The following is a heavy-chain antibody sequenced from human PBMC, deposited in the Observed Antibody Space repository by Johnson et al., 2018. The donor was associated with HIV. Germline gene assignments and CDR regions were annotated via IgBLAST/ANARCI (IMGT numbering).Heavy chain of an antibody. CDR2: IWYDGSNK. V-gene: IGHV3-33*08. J-gene: IGHJ3*01. Sequence: QVQLVESGGGLVQPGKSLRFSCAASGFTFNNYSVHWVRQAPGKGLEWVAVIWYDGSNKYYADSVKGRFTISRDNSKNTLYLQMNSLRAEDTAVYYCGRDGSDDSSGYYWRQGTMVTVSS. CDR3: GRDGSDDSSGYY. CDR1: GFTFNNYS. D-gene: IGHD3-22*01.